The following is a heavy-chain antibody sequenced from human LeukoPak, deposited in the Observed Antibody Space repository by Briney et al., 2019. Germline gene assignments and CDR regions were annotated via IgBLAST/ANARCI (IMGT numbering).Heavy chain of an antibody. CDR2: MSGAGGRI. Sequence: GGSLRLSCAASGFTFSSYSMNWVRQAPGKRLEWVSIMSGAGGRIEYADSVNGRFTISRDNSRNTVYLHMNSLRAEDTAVYYCAREPFWSGYYSNLHFDYWGQGTLVTVSS. V-gene: IGHV3-23*01. CDR3: AREPFWSGYYSNLHFDY. D-gene: IGHD3-3*01. CDR1: GFTFSSYS. J-gene: IGHJ4*02.